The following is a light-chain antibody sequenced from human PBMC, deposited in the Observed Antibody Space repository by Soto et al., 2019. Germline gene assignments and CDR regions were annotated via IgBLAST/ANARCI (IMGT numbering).Light chain of an antibody. V-gene: IGKV3-20*01. CDR2: GAS. CDR3: QQYATSPT. J-gene: IGKJ5*01. CDR1: QSVSGSY. Sequence: EIVLTQSPGTLSLSPGARAPLSCRASQSVSGSYLAWYQQRPGQAPRLLIYGASSRATGIPDRFSGSGSGTDFTLTISRLEPEDFAVFYCQQYATSPTFGQGTRLEIK.